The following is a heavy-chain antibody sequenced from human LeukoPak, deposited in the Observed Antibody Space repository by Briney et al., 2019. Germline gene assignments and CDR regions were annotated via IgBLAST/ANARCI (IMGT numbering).Heavy chain of an antibody. D-gene: IGHD1-26*01. J-gene: IGHJ4*02. V-gene: IGHV3-43*02. Sequence: PGGSLRLSCAASGFTFDDYAMHWVRQAPGKGLEWVSLISGDGGSTYYADSVKGRFTISRDNSKNSLYLQMNSLRTEDTALYYCAKDSGHSGTYPLFDFWGQGTLVTVSS. CDR2: ISGDGGST. CDR3: AKDSGHSGTYPLFDF. CDR1: GFTFDDYA.